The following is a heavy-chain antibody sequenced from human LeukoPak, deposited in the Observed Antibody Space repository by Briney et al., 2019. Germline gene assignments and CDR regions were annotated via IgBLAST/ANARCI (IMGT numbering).Heavy chain of an antibody. CDR1: GFTFSSYW. Sequence: QTGGSLRLSCAASGFTFSSYWMSWVRQAPGKGLEWVSAISGSGGSTYYADSVKGRFTISRDNSKNTLYLQMNSLRAEDTAVYYCAKGPNERGAAGAFDIWGQGTMVTVSS. D-gene: IGHD6-13*01. CDR2: ISGSGGST. V-gene: IGHV3-23*01. J-gene: IGHJ3*02. CDR3: AKGPNERGAAGAFDI.